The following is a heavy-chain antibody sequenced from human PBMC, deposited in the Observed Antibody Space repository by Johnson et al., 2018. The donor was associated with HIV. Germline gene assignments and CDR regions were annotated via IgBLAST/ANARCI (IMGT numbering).Heavy chain of an antibody. Sequence: QMLLVESGGGLVQPGGSLTLSCAASGFTFSHYGMHWVRQAPGKGLELVTIISYDGSNKYYADSVKGRFTISRDNAKNSLYLQMNSLRAEDTAVYYCAKDRWVGVGDAFDIWGQGTMVTVSS. CDR2: ISYDGSNK. J-gene: IGHJ3*02. CDR3: AKDRWVGVGDAFDI. CDR1: GFTFSHYG. D-gene: IGHD2-15*01. V-gene: IGHV3-30*18.